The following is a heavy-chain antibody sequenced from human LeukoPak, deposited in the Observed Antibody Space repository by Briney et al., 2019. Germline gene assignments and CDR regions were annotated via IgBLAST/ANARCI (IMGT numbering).Heavy chain of an antibody. CDR1: GFTVSSNY. V-gene: IGHV3-66*01. Sequence: GGSLRLSCAASGFTVSSNYMSWVRQAPGKGLEWVSVIYSGGSTYYADSVKGRFTISRDNSKNTLYLQMNSLRAEDTAVYYCARADYGGPSLPFDYWGQGTLVTVSS. CDR3: ARADYGGPSLPFDY. D-gene: IGHD4-23*01. CDR2: IYSGGST. J-gene: IGHJ4*02.